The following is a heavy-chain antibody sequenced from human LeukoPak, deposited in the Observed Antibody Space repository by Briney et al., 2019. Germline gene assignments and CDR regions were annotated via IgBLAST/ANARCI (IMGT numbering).Heavy chain of an antibody. CDR1: GYTFTSYY. CDR3: ATEAPGSYYFDY. V-gene: IGHV1-46*01. Sequence: ASVKVSCKASGYTFTSYYMHWVRQAPGQGLEWMGIINPSGGSTSYAQKFQGRVTMTRDTSTGTVYMELASLRSEDTAVYYCATEAPGSYYFDYWGQRVLVTVSS. CDR2: INPSGGST. J-gene: IGHJ4*02.